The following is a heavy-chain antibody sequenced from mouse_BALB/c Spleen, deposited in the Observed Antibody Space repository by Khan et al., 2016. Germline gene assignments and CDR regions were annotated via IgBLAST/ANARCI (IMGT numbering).Heavy chain of an antibody. D-gene: IGHD4-1*01. CDR3: ARNWAVDY. V-gene: IGHV1-9*01. J-gene: IGHJ2*01. CDR2: ILPGSGST. CDR1: GYTFSSYW. Sequence: QVRLQQSGAELMKPGASVKISCRATGYTFSSYWIEWIKQRPGHGLEWIGQILPGSGSTHYNENFKGKATFTADTSSNTGYMQLSSLTSEDSAVYYCARNWAVDYWGQGTTLTVSS.